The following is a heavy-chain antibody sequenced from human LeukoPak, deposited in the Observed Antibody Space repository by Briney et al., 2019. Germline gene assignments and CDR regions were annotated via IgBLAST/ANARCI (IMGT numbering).Heavy chain of an antibody. J-gene: IGHJ4*02. CDR1: GFTFSNYA. D-gene: IGHD3-22*01. Sequence: GGSLRLSCAASGFTFSNYAMGWVRQAPGRGVEWVSSISAAGDRTYYADSVKGRFTISRDNSKNTLYLQMNSLRAEDTAVYYCAKDLVAYYDSRGYYSPFDYWGQGILVTVSS. CDR3: AKDLVAYYDSRGYYSPFDY. CDR2: ISAAGDRT. V-gene: IGHV3-23*01.